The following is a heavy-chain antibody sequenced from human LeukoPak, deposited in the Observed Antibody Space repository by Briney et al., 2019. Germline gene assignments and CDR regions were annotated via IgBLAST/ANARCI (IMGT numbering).Heavy chain of an antibody. CDR2: ISYDGSNK. CDR3: ARPEPKYYYDSSGYFGY. J-gene: IGHJ4*02. CDR1: GFTLSSYA. V-gene: IGHV3-30-3*01. Sequence: GGSLRLSCAASGFTLSSYAMHWVRQAPGKGLEWVAVISYDGSNKYYADSVKGRFTISRDNSKNTLYLQMNSLRAEDTAVYYCARPEPKYYYDSSGYFGYWGQGTLVTVSS. D-gene: IGHD3-22*01.